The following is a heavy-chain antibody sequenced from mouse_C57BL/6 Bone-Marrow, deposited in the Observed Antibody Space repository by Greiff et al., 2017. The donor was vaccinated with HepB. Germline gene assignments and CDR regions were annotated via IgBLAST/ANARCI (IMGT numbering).Heavy chain of an antibody. Sequence: VQLQQSGAELARPGASVKLSCKASGYTFTSYGISWVKQRTGQGLEWIGEIYPRSGNTYYNEKFKGKATLTADKSSSTAYIELRSLTSEDSAVYFCARSGYYHYFDYWGQGTTLTVSS. CDR2: IYPRSGNT. V-gene: IGHV1-81*01. CDR1: GYTFTSYG. J-gene: IGHJ2*01. CDR3: ARSGYYHYFDY. D-gene: IGHD2-3*01.